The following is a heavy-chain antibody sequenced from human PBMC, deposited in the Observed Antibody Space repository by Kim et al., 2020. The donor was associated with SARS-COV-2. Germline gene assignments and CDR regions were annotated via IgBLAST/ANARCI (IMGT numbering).Heavy chain of an antibody. CDR3: ARGFFTIFGVVDHNWFDP. D-gene: IGHD3-3*01. J-gene: IGHJ5*02. V-gene: IGHV4-34*01. Sequence: KSRVTISVDTSKNQFSLKLSAVTAADTAVYYCARGFFTIFGVVDHNWFDPWGQGTLVTVSS.